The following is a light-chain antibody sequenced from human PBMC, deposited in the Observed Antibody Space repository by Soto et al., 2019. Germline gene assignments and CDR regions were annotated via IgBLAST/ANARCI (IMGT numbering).Light chain of an antibody. J-gene: IGKJ3*01. CDR3: QQSFRSPFT. V-gene: IGKV1-39*01. CDR1: ESITGY. Sequence: DIQVTQSPSSLSASIGDRVTITCRASESITGYVNWYQQKPGKAPNLLIHAASRLQSGVPSRFSGSGSGTDFTLTIAAVTPEDFAIYYCQQSFRSPFTFGPGTRVDLK. CDR2: AAS.